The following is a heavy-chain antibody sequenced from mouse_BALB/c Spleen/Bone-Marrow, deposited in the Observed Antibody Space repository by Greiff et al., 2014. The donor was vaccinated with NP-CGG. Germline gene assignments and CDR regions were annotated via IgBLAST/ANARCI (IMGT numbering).Heavy chain of an antibody. CDR1: GYTFTRYW. Sequence: LVESGAELLKPGTSVKLSCKASGYTFTRYWMHWVKQRPGQGLEWIGELNPSNGHTNYNGKFKNKATVTVDKSSSTAYMQLSSLTSKDSAVYYCSRMITTRGFDYWGQGTTLTVSS. D-gene: IGHD2-4*01. V-gene: IGHV1S81*02. J-gene: IGHJ2*01. CDR2: LNPSNGHT. CDR3: SRMITTRGFDY.